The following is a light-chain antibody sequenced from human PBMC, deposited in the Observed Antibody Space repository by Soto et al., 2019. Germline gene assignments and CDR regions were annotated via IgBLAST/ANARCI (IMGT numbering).Light chain of an antibody. V-gene: IGKV3-15*01. Sequence: EIVMTQSPATLSVSPGERATLSCRASQSVSSNLAWYQQKPGQAPRLLIYGASTRATDIPARFSGSGSGTEFTFTISSLQSEDFAVYYCQQYNNWPPLTFGGGTKVEIK. J-gene: IGKJ4*01. CDR2: GAS. CDR3: QQYNNWPPLT. CDR1: QSVSSN.